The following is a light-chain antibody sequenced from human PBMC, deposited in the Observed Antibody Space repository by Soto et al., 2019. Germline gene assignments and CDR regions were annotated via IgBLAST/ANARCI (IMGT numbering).Light chain of an antibody. CDR3: HQRSTWPFT. V-gene: IGKV3-11*01. CDR2: DAS. J-gene: IGKJ3*01. Sequence: EIVLTQSPATLSLSPGEKATHSCRASQSISSYLAWYQQKPDQAPRLLIYDASNRATGIPARFSGSGSGTDFTLTISSLEPEDFAVYYCHQRSTWPFTFGPGTKVDIK. CDR1: QSISSY.